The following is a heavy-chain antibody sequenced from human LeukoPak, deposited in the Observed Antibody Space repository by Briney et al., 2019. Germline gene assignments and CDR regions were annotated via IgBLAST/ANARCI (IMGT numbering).Heavy chain of an antibody. CDR2: INHSGST. CDR1: GGSFSGYY. D-gene: IGHD6-19*01. J-gene: IGHJ4*02. CDR3: ARDDRSYSSGWYAIGTPEFDY. Sequence: SETLSLTCAVYGGSFSGYYWSWIRQPPGKGLEWIGEINHSGSTNYNPSLKSRVTISVDTSKNQFSLKLSSVTAADTAVYYCARDDRSYSSGWYAIGTPEFDYWGQGTLVTVSS. V-gene: IGHV4-34*01.